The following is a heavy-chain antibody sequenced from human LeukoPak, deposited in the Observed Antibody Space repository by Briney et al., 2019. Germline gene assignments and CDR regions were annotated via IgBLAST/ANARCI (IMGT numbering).Heavy chain of an antibody. CDR2: IWYDGSNK. CDR1: GFTFSSYG. J-gene: IGHJ4*02. D-gene: IGHD3-16*01. CDR3: ARAGLYVWGSYLDY. Sequence: GRSLRLSCAASGFTFSSYGMHWVRQAPGKGLEWVAVIWYDGSNKYYADSVKGRFTISRDNSKNTLYLQMNSLRAEDTAVYYCARAGLYVWGSYLDYWGQGTLVTVSS. V-gene: IGHV3-33*01.